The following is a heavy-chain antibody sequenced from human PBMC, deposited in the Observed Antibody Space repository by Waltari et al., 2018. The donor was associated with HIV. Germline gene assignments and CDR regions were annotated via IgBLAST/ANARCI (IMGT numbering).Heavy chain of an antibody. V-gene: IGHV3-30-3*02. CDR1: GFTFSSYV. CDR2: ISKDGNRK. J-gene: IGHJ5*02. Sequence: QVQLVESGGGVVQPGRSLRLSCAVSGFTFSSYVMHWVRQAPGKGLEGVAVISKDGNRKLSADSVKGRFTISRDKSWNTLSLQMNSLRAEDTPTYYCAKSDDGAWHYFIAWGQGTLVTVSS. CDR3: AKSDDGAWHYFIA. D-gene: IGHD1-26*01.